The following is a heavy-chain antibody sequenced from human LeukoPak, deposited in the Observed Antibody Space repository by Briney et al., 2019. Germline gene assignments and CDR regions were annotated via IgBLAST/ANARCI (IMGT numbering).Heavy chain of an antibody. Sequence: GGPLRLSCAASGFTFSSYAMHWVRQAPGKELEWVAVISYDGSNKYYADSVKGRFTISRDNSKNTLYLQMNSLRAEDTAVYYCARDNVVVPAAMNYYYYYGMDVWSQGTTVTVSS. CDR3: ARDNVVVPAAMNYYYYYGMDV. D-gene: IGHD2-2*01. V-gene: IGHV3-30*04. CDR2: ISYDGSNK. CDR1: GFTFSSYA. J-gene: IGHJ6*02.